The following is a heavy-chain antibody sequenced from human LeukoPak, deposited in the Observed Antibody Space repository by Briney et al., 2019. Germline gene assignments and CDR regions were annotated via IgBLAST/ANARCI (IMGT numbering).Heavy chain of an antibody. CDR1: GYTFKGYG. V-gene: IGHV3-23*01. CDR2: ISGSGGSGGRT. CDR3: AKKMRSPYESSGVGPLDY. J-gene: IGHJ4*02. D-gene: IGHD3-22*01. Sequence: GGSLRLSCEASGYTFKGYGLTWVRQAPGKGLEWVSGISGSGGSGGRTYYADSVRGRFTISRDNSKNTLYLQMNSLRVEDTAVYYCAKKMRSPYESSGVGPLDYWGQGTLVTVSS.